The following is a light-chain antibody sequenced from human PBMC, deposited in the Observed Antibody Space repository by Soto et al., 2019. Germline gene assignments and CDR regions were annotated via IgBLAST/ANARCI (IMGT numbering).Light chain of an antibody. CDR3: ATWDDSLKNWL. V-gene: IGLV1-44*01. J-gene: IGLJ3*02. CDR2: RNI. Sequence: QSVLTQPPSASGTPGQTVTISCVGGTSNIGSNDVNWYLQVPGAAPKLLIYRNIRPPGVPDRFFASRSGTSASLEISELQSEDEADYYCATWDDSLKNWLFGGGTKLTVL. CDR1: TSNIGSND.